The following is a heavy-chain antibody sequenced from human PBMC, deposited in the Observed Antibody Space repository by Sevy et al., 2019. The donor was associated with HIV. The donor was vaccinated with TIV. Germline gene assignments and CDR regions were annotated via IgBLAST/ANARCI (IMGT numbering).Heavy chain of an antibody. V-gene: IGHV3-30-3*01. D-gene: IGHD3-22*01. CDR3: ARGQLKTQGSGPYYYDSSGYQGGY. CDR2: ISYDGSNK. CDR1: GFTFSRYA. Sequence: GGSLRLSCAASGFTFSRYAMHWVRQAPGKGLEWVAVISYDGSNKYYADSVKGRFTISRDNSKNTLYLQMNSLRAEDTAVYYCARGQLKTQGSGPYYYDSSGYQGGYWGQGTLVTVSS. J-gene: IGHJ4*02.